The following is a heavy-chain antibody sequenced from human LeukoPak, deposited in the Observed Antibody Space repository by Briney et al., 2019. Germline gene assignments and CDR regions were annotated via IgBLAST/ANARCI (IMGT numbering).Heavy chain of an antibody. J-gene: IGHJ4*02. CDR3: ARSAPYCSGGSCYSVGYFDY. Sequence: GGALRLSCAASGFTFDDYGMSWVRQAPGKGLEWVSAIHRNGESTGYADSVEGRFTISRDNAKNSLYLQMDSLRAEDTAVYYCARSAPYCSGGSCYSVGYFDYWGQGPLVTVSS. CDR2: IHRNGEST. CDR1: GFTFDDYG. V-gene: IGHV3-20*04. D-gene: IGHD2-15*01.